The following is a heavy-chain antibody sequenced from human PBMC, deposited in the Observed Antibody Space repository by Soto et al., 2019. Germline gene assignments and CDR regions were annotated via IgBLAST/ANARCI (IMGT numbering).Heavy chain of an antibody. Sequence: GSLRLSCAASGVTFSSYALSWVRQAPGKGLEWVSAISGSGGSTYYADSVKGRFTLSRDNSKNTLYLQMNSLRAEDTAVYYCATREPIARKDIVVVPAATYNWFDPWGQGTLVTVSS. J-gene: IGHJ5*02. V-gene: IGHV3-23*01. D-gene: IGHD2-2*01. CDR2: ISGSGGST. CDR1: GVTFSSYA. CDR3: ATREPIARKDIVVVPAATYNWFDP.